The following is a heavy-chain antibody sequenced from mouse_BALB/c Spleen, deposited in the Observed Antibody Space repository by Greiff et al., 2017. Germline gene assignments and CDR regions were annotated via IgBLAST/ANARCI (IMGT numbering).Heavy chain of an antibody. CDR3: ARGEGLYYDYDPAWFAY. D-gene: IGHD2-4*01. CDR2: IYPGNVNT. J-gene: IGHJ3*01. CDR1: GYTFTSYY. V-gene: IGHV1S56*01. Sequence: VQLQQSGPELVKPGASVRISCKASGYTFTSYYIHWVKQRPGQGLEWIGWIYPGNVNTKYNEKFKGKATLTADKSSSTAYMQLSSLTSEDSAVYFCARGEGLYYDYDPAWFAYWGQGTLVTVSA.